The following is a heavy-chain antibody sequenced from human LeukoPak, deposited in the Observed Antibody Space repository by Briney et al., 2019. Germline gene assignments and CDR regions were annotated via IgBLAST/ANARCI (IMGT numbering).Heavy chain of an antibody. J-gene: IGHJ4*02. D-gene: IGHD6-19*01. CDR2: IYTSGST. Sequence: SETLSLTCTVSGGSINSYYWSWIRQPAGKGLEWIGRIYTSGSTNYNPCLKSRVTMSVDTSKNQFSLKLSSVTAADTAVYYCARASFSGWYYVYWGQGTLVTVSS. CDR3: ARASFSGWYYVY. CDR1: GGSINSYY. V-gene: IGHV4-4*07.